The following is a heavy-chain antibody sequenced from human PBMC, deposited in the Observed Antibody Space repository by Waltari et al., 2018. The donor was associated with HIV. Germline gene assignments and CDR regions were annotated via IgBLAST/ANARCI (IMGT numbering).Heavy chain of an antibody. CDR1: GFTFSDSY. CDR3: ARDRPRGAALFYYGMDV. J-gene: IGHJ6*02. CDR2: ITGSGNTI. V-gene: IGHV3-11*01. D-gene: IGHD6-13*01. Sequence: QVHLVESGGGLVKPGGSLSLSCAASGFTFSDSYMTWLRQAPGKGLEWVSYITGSGNTIYYGDSVKGRFTISRDNAKNSLFLQMNSLRAEDTAVYYCARDRPRGAALFYYGMDVWGQGTTVTVSS.